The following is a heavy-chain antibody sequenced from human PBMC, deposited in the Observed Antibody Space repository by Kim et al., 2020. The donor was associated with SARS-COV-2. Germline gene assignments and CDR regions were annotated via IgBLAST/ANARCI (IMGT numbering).Heavy chain of an antibody. CDR3: AGAVVVPAAIRYFDY. V-gene: IGHV3-21*01. D-gene: IGHD2-2*01. J-gene: IGHJ4*01. Sequence: ASVKGRCTISVDNANNSLFLQMNRMRADDTAVYYCAGAVVVPAAIRYFDYWGQGTLVTVSS.